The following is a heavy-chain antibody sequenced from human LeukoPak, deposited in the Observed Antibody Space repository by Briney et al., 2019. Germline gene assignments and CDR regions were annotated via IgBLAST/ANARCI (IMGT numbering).Heavy chain of an antibody. V-gene: IGHV4-39*01. Sequence: SETLSLTCTVSGGSISSSSYYWGWIRQPPGKGLEWIGSIYYSGSTYYNPSLKSRVTISVDTSKNQFSLKLSSLTAADTAVYYCARHMYYYYGMDVWGQGTTVTVSS. J-gene: IGHJ6*02. CDR1: GGSISSSSYY. CDR3: ARHMYYYYGMDV. CDR2: IYYSGST.